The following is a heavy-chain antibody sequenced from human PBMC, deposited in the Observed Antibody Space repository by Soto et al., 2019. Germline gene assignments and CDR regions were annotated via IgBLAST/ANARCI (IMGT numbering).Heavy chain of an antibody. V-gene: IGHV1-18*01. CDR3: ARDPNPSSWRKIDY. Sequence: GASVKVSCKASGYTFTNFGISWVRQAPGEGLEWMGWINPFHGNIDYAHKFQGRVIMTTDTSTSTAYMELRSLRFDDTAVYYCARDPNPSSWRKIDYWGQGTLVTVSS. CDR1: GYTFTNFG. J-gene: IGHJ4*02. D-gene: IGHD6-13*01. CDR2: INPFHGNI.